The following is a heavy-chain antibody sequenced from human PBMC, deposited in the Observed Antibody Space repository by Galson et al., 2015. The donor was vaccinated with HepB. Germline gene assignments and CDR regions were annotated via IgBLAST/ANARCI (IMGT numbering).Heavy chain of an antibody. D-gene: IGHD3-3*01. J-gene: IGHJ6*02. Sequence: SLRLSCAASGFTFSSYAMHWVRQAPGKGLEWVAVISYDGSNKYYADSVKGRFTISRDNSKNTLYLQMNSLRAEDTAVYYCAKEWSYDFWSGYYTRGDYYGMDVWGQGTTVTVSS. V-gene: IGHV3-30-3*01. CDR3: AKEWSYDFWSGYYTRGDYYGMDV. CDR1: GFTFSSYA. CDR2: ISYDGSNK.